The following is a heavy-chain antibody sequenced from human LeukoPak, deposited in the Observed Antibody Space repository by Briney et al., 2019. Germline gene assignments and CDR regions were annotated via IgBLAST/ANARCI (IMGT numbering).Heavy chain of an antibody. CDR3: VRDGEGAAISVNYWFDP. V-gene: IGHV1-8*01. D-gene: IGHD2-2*02. Sequence: ASVKVSCKASGFTFTSYDINWVRQASGQGLEWMGWMNPNDGNTGYAQKFQGRVTMTRDTSISTAYMELRGLRSEDTAVYYCVRDGEGAAISVNYWFDPWGQGTLVTVSS. J-gene: IGHJ5*02. CDR1: GFTFTSYD. CDR2: MNPNDGNT.